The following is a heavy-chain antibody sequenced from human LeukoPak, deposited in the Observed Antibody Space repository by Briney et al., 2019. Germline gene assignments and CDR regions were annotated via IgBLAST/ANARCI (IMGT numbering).Heavy chain of an antibody. Sequence: GESLKISCKGSGYGFTSYWIGWVRQMPGKGLEWMGIIYPGDSDTRYSPSFQGQVTISADKSISTAYLQWSSLKASDTAMYYCARWDYDILTAYWQGYFDYWVQGTLVTVSS. D-gene: IGHD3-9*01. J-gene: IGHJ4*02. CDR3: ARWDYDILTAYWQGYFDY. CDR1: GYGFTSYW. CDR2: IYPGDSDT. V-gene: IGHV5-51*01.